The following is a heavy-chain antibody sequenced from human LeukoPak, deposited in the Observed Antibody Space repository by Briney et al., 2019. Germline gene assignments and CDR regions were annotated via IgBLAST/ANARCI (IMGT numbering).Heavy chain of an antibody. J-gene: IGHJ4*02. CDR3: AAGRGYSYGTSPNFDY. CDR1: GYTFTSYD. Sequence: GASVKVSCKASGYTFTSYDINWVRQATGQGLEWMGWMNPNSGNTGYAQKFQGRVTITKNTSISTAYMELSSLRSEDTAVYYCAAGRGYSYGTSPNFDYWGQGTLVTVSS. V-gene: IGHV1-8*03. D-gene: IGHD5-18*01. CDR2: MNPNSGNT.